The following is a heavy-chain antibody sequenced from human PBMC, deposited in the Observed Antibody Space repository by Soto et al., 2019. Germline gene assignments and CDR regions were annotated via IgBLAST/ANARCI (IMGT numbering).Heavy chain of an antibody. J-gene: IGHJ4*02. V-gene: IGHV3-21*01. CDR3: ARDHCSSTSCYSP. CDR2: ISSSTTYI. D-gene: IGHD2-2*01. CDR1: GFSFSSDS. Sequence: GGSLRLSCAASGFSFSSDSMNWVRQAPGKGLEWVSSISSSTTYIFYADSVKGRFTISRDNAKNSLYLQMNSLRAEDTAVYYCARDHCSSTSCYSPWGQGTLVTVS.